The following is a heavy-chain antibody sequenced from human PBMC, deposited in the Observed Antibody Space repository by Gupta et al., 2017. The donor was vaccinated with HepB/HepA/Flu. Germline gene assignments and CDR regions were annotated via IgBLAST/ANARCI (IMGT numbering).Heavy chain of an antibody. D-gene: IGHD3-10*01. CDR3: ARSGFGDSNFYYYYMDV. J-gene: IGHJ6*03. Sequence: EVQLAQSGAKVKKPGESLKITCKGSGYNFTTYWINWVRQVPGKGLEWVGVIYPVDPDTRYSPSFQGQVTISADKSISTAYLQWSSLEASDTALYFCARSGFGDSNFYYYYMDVWGKGTTVTVSS. CDR1: GYNFTTYW. V-gene: IGHV5-51*01. CDR2: IYPVDPDT.